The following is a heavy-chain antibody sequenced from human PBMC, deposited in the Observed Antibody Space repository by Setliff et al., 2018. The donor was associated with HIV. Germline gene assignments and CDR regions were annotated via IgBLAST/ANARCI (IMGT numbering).Heavy chain of an antibody. D-gene: IGHD3-10*01. V-gene: IGHV4-39*01. CDR2: VFSGGSS. CDR1: GDSISGNYY. J-gene: IGHJ4*02. Sequence: PSETLSLTCTVSGDSISGNYYWAWIRQPPGKGLEWIATVFSGGSSKYNPSLWSRVTISVDTSKNQFYLKMDSVTAADTAFYYCARYGPASVIWFGYLDYWGPGMSVTV. CDR3: ARYGPASVIWFGYLDY.